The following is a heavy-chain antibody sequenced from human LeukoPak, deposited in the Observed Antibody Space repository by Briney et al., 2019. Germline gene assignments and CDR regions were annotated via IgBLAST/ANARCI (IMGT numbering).Heavy chain of an antibody. D-gene: IGHD6-19*01. V-gene: IGHV1-18*01. J-gene: IGHJ5*02. Sequence: GASVKVSCKASGYTFTSYGIRWVRQARGQGLEWMGWISAYNGNTNYAQKLQGRVTMTTDTVTSTAYMEVRSLRSDDTAVYYCARDPDHSSGFNWFDPWGQGTLVTVSS. CDR2: ISAYNGNT. CDR3: ARDPDHSSGFNWFDP. CDR1: GYTFTSYG.